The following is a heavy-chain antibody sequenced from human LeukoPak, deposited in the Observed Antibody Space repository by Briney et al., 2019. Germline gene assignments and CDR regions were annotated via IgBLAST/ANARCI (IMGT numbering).Heavy chain of an antibody. CDR2: INHSGST. V-gene: IGHV4-34*01. CDR3: ARGGEDTAMERYPSPYYFDY. J-gene: IGHJ4*02. D-gene: IGHD5-18*01. Sequence: SETLSLTCAVYGGSFSGYYWSWIRQPPGKGLEWIGEINHSGSTNYNPSLKSRVTISVDTSKNQFSLKLSSVTAADTAVYYCARGGEDTAMERYPSPYYFDYWGQGTLVTVSS. CDR1: GGSFSGYY.